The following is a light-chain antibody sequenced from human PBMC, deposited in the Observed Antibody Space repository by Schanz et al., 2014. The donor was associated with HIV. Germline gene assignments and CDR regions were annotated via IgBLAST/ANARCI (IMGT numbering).Light chain of an antibody. CDR2: EVS. V-gene: IGLV2-23*02. CDR1: SSDIGNYNL. Sequence: QSALTQPASVSGSPGQSITISCTGTSSDIGNYNLVSWYQQHPGKAPKIMIYEVSKRPSGVPDRFSGSKSGNTASLTVSGLQAEDEADYYCSSYAGTNNFWVFGGGTKLTV. CDR3: SSYAGTNNFWV. J-gene: IGLJ3*02.